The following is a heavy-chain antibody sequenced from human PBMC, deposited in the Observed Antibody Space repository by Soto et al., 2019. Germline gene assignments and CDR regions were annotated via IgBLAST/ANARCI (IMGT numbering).Heavy chain of an antibody. CDR2: ISGSGGST. J-gene: IGHJ6*02. D-gene: IGHD2-15*01. CDR3: GKGSAATNYFYYATDV. V-gene: IGHV3-23*01. Sequence: EVQLLESGGGLVQPGGSLRLSCAASGFTCGIHAMSWVRQAPGKGLEWVSFISGSGGSTYYADSVKGRFTISRDNSKKTLYLQMNSLRGEDTAVYYCGKGSAATNYFYYATDVWGQGTTVTVSS. CDR1: GFTCGIHA.